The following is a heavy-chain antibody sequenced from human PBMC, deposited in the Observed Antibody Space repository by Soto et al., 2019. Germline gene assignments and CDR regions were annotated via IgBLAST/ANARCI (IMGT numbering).Heavy chain of an antibody. CDR2: IIPIFGTA. V-gene: IGHV1-69*06. CDR1: GGTFSSYA. Sequence: SVKVSCKASGGTFSSYAISWVRQAPGQGLEWMGGIIPIFGTANYAQKFQGRVTITADKSTSTAYMELSSLRSEDTAVYYCARDSGSPLYDAFDIWGQGTMVTVS. CDR3: ARDSGSPLYDAFDI. J-gene: IGHJ3*02. D-gene: IGHD3-10*01.